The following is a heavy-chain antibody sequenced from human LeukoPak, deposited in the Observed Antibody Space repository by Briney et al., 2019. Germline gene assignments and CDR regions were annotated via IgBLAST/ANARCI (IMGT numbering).Heavy chain of an antibody. Sequence: GGSLRLSCAASGFTFSSYWMHWVRQAPGKGLVWVSRINSDGSSTSYADSVKGRFTISRDNAKNTLYLQMNSLRAEDTAVYYCASGGRYSSGWYGYYFDYWGQGTLVTVSS. J-gene: IGHJ4*02. V-gene: IGHV3-74*01. D-gene: IGHD6-19*01. CDR2: INSDGSST. CDR3: ASGGRYSSGWYGYYFDY. CDR1: GFTFSSYW.